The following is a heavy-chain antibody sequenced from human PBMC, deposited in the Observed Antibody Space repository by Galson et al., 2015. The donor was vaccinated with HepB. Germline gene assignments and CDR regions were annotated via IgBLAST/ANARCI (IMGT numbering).Heavy chain of an antibody. J-gene: IGHJ5*02. CDR3: AKDRFYSSGWYPSS. CDR1: GFTFSSYG. V-gene: IGHV3-30*18. D-gene: IGHD6-19*01. Sequence: SLRLSCAASGFTFSSYGMHWVRQAPGKGLEWVAVISYDGSNKYYADSVKGRFTISRDNSKNTLYLQMNSLRAEDTAVYYCAKDRFYSSGWYPSSWGQGTLVTVSS. CDR2: ISYDGSNK.